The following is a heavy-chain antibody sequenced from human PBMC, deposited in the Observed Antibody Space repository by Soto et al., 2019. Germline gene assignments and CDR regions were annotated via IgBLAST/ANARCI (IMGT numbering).Heavy chain of an antibody. V-gene: IGHV1-2*02. D-gene: IGHD1-7*01. J-gene: IGHJ4*02. CDR1: GYTFTGYY. CDR2: INPNSGGT. CDR3: ARSYNWNYMARS. Sequence: ASVKVSCKASGYTFTGYYMHWVRQAPGQGLEWMGWINPNSGGTNYAQKFQGRVTMTRDTSISTAYMELSRLRSDDTAVYYCARSYNWNYMARSWGQGTLVTVSP.